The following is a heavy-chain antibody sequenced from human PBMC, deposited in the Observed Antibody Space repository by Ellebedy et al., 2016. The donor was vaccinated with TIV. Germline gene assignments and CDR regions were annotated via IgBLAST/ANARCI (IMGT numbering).Heavy chain of an antibody. CDR3: ARPRGYSYGVFDY. CDR1: GYTFTGYY. D-gene: IGHD5-18*01. J-gene: IGHJ4*02. Sequence: AASVKVSCKASGYTFTGYYMHWVRQAPGQGLEWMGWINPNSGGTNYAQKFQGWVTMTRDTSISTAYMELSRLRSDDTAVYYCARPRGYSYGVFDYWGQGTLVTVSS. CDR2: INPNSGGT. V-gene: IGHV1-2*04.